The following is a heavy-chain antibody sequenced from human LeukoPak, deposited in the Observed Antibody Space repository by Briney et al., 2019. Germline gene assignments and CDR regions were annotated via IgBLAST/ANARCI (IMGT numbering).Heavy chain of an antibody. CDR1: GDSISSYN. J-gene: IGHJ3*02. Sequence: SETLSLTCAVSGDSISSYNWCWIRHHPRKGLEWMGHIYYSGSTTYNPSVKSRVTISVDTSKDQFSLKLSSVTAADTAVYYCARVAFPFIAAAGTPAWAFDIWGQGTMVTVSS. D-gene: IGHD6-13*01. V-gene: IGHV4-59*01. CDR3: ARVAFPFIAAAGTPAWAFDI. CDR2: IYYSGST.